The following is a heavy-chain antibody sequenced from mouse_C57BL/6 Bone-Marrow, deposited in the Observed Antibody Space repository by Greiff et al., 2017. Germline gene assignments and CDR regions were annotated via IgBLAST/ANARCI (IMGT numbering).Heavy chain of an antibody. CDR1: GYTFTEYT. CDR3: ARHEDLHYAPSWFAY. J-gene: IGHJ3*01. V-gene: IGHV1-62-2*01. Sequence: VKLMASGAELVKPGASVQLSCKASGYTFTEYTIHWVKQRSGQGLAWIGWFYPGSGSIKYNEKFKDKATLTADKSSSTVYMELSRLTSEDSAVYFCARHEDLHYAPSWFAYWGQGTLVTVAA. CDR2: FYPGSGSI. D-gene: IGHD1-1*01.